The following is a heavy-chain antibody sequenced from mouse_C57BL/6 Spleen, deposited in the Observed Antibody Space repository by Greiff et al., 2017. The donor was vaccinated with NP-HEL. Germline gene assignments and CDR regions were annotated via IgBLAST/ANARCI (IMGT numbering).Heavy chain of an antibody. D-gene: IGHD2-4*01. J-gene: IGHJ3*01. CDR2: IHPNSGST. CDR1: GYTFTSYW. Sequence: QVQLQQPGAELVKPGASVKLSCKASGYTFTSYWMHWVKQRPGQGLEWIGMIHPNSGSTNYNEKFKSKATLTVDKSSSTAYMKLSSLTSEDSAVYYCAREGGYDSAWFAYWGQGTLVTVSA. CDR3: AREGGYDSAWFAY. V-gene: IGHV1-64*01.